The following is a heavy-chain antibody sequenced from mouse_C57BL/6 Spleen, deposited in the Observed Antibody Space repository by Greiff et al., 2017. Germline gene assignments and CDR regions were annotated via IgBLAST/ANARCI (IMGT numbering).Heavy chain of an antibody. CDR3: TRDYYGSSYSYYFDY. Sequence: QVQLKQSGAELVRPGASVTLSCKASGYTFTDYEMHWVKQTPVHGLEWIGAIDPETGGTAYNQKFKGKAILTADKSSSTAYMELRSLTSEDSAVYYCTRDYYGSSYSYYFDYWGQGTTLTVSS. J-gene: IGHJ2*01. D-gene: IGHD1-1*01. V-gene: IGHV1-15*01. CDR2: IDPETGGT. CDR1: GYTFTDYE.